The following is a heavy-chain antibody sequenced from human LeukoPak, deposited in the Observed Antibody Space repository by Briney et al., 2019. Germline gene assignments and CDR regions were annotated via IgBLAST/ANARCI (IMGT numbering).Heavy chain of an antibody. J-gene: IGHJ4*02. CDR1: GGSFSGYY. Sequence: PSETLSLTCAVYGGSFSGYYWGWIRQPPGKGLEWIGSIYYSGSTYYNPSLKSRVTVSVDTSKNHLSLRLSSVTAADTAVYYCVRDLARGPAEYWGQGTLVTVSS. D-gene: IGHD6-13*01. V-gene: IGHV4-34*01. CDR2: IYYSGST. CDR3: VRDLARGPAEY.